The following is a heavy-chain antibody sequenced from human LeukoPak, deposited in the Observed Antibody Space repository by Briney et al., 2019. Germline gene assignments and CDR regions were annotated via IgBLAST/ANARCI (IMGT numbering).Heavy chain of an antibody. CDR1: GYSLTHDG. J-gene: IGHJ4*02. CDR3: ARAGQELPGIF. CDR2: TDIYTGHT. D-gene: IGHD1-7*01. V-gene: IGHV1-18*04. Sequence: ASAQVSCKASGYSLTHDGFTWVRRAPGQGLEWVGWTDIYTGHTNFAQEFQGRVTLTTDRSTSTADMELRSLRSDDTGVYYCARAGQELPGIFWGQGTLLTVSS.